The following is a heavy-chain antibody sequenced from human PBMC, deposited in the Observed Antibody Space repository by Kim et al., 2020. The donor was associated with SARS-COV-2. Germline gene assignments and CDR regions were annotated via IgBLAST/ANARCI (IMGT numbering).Heavy chain of an antibody. CDR3: ARVEAHGDYACNI. CDR2: IAAGSGRP. Sequence: ASVKVSCKASGYSLTDYALHWVRQAPGQGLECMGWIAAGSGRPKYSQKFQGRFTFTRDTSASTVYMEVTSLRSEDTAVYYCARVEAHGDYACNIWGQGTMVTVSS. CDR1: GYSLTDYA. V-gene: IGHV1-3*01. J-gene: IGHJ3*02. D-gene: IGHD4-17*01.